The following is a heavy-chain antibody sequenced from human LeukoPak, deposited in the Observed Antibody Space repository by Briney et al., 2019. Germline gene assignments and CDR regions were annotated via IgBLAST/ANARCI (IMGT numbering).Heavy chain of an antibody. CDR3: AQHDYDFWSGYGAFDI. Sequence: GGSLRLSCAASGFTVSSNYMSWVRQAPGKGLEWVSVIYSGGSTYYADSVKGRFTISRDNSKNTLYLQMNSLRSEDTAVYYCAQHDYDFWSGYGAFDIWGQGTMVTVSS. V-gene: IGHV3-53*05. CDR1: GFTVSSNY. J-gene: IGHJ3*02. CDR2: IYSGGST. D-gene: IGHD3-3*01.